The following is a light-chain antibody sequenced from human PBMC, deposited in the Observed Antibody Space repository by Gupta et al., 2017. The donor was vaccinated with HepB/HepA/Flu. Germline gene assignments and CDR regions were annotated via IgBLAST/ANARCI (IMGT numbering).Light chain of an antibody. CDR3: QASARGTPWV. Sequence: SSELTHPPSVSVSPGQIGSITCSGDELGDKSASCYQQKPAPTPVLIIYQNNKRPSGTPARVSGSDSGTTATLTISETQAMDDADDYCQASARGTPWVFGTGTKVTVL. V-gene: IGLV3-1*01. J-gene: IGLJ1*01. CDR2: QNN. CDR1: ELGDKS.